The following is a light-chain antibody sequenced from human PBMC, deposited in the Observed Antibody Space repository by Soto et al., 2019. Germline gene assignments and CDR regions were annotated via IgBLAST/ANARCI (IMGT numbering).Light chain of an antibody. J-gene: IGLJ1*01. V-gene: IGLV2-23*02. Sequence: QSVLTQPASVSGSTGQSITISCTGTSSNVGSYKLVSWYQQHPGKAPKLMIFEVNKRPSGVSNRFSGSKSGNTASLTIAGLKVEDEADYYCCSSGGSPTYVFGTGTKVTVL. CDR3: CSSGGSPTYV. CDR1: SSNVGSYKL. CDR2: EVN.